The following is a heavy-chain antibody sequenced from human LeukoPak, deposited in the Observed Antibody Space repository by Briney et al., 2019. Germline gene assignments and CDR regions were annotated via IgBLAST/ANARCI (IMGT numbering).Heavy chain of an antibody. J-gene: IGHJ4*02. V-gene: IGHV3-30-3*02. CDR2: ISYDGSNK. D-gene: IGHD6-6*01. Sequence: GGSLRLSCAASGFTFSSYAMHWVRQAPGKGLEWVAVISYDGSNKYYADSVKGRFTISRGNSKNTLYLQMNSLRTEDMAVYYCAKSASHSSSSEDYFDFWGQGTLVTVSS. CDR3: AKSASHSSSSEDYFDF. CDR1: GFTFSSYA.